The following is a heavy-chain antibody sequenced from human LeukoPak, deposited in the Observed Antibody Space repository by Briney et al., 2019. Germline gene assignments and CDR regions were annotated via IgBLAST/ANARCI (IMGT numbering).Heavy chain of an antibody. D-gene: IGHD1-1*01. CDR1: GDSVSSNSAA. J-gene: IGHJ6*03. CDR2: TYYRSKWYN. Sequence: SQTLSLTCAISGDSVSSNSAAWNWIRQSPSRGLEWLGRTYYRSKWYNDYAVSVKSRITINPDTSKNQFSLQLNSVTPEDTAVYHCARDRLLEDRDYYYYYYMDVWGKGTTVTVSS. CDR3: ARDRLLEDRDYYYYYYMDV. V-gene: IGHV6-1*01.